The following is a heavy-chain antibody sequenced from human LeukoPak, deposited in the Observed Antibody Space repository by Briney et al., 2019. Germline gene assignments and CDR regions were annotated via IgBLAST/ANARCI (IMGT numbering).Heavy chain of an antibody. V-gene: IGHV4-61*01. Sequence: SETLSLTCTVSGYSISSGYYWGWIRQPPGKGLEWIGYIYYSGSTNYNPSLKSRVTISVDTSKNQFSLKLSSVTAADTAVYYCAREHRFYDILTGRDYYYMDVWGKGTTVTISS. CDR1: GYSISSGYY. D-gene: IGHD3-9*01. CDR2: IYYSGST. CDR3: AREHRFYDILTGRDYYYMDV. J-gene: IGHJ6*03.